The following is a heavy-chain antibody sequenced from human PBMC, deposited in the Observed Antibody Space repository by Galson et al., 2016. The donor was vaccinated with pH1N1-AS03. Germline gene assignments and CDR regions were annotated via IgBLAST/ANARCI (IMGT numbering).Heavy chain of an antibody. J-gene: IGHJ3*02. CDR1: GFPFRRHV. Sequence: SLRLSCAASGFPFRRHVMSWVRQAPGAGLEWLSAISDSGDSAYYTDSVKGRFTISRDNSKRTLYLEMNSLRAEDTAVYYCARDANYHESDIYYDVFDMWGQGTMVTVSS. CDR2: ISDSGDSA. CDR3: ARDANYHESDIYYDVFDM. D-gene: IGHD3-22*01. V-gene: IGHV3-23*01.